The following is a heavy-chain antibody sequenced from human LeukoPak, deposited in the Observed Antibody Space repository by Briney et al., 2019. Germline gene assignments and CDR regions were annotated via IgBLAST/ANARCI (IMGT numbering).Heavy chain of an antibody. V-gene: IGHV4-39*07. CDR2: IYYSGST. CDR1: GGSISSSSYY. D-gene: IGHD3-16*01. CDR3: ARDWGNPNWFDP. Sequence: SETLSLTCTVSGGSISSSSYYWGWIRQPPGKGLEWIGSIYYSGSTYYNPSLKSRVTISVDTSKNQFSLKLSSVTAADTAVYYCARDWGNPNWFDPWGQGTLVTVSS. J-gene: IGHJ5*02.